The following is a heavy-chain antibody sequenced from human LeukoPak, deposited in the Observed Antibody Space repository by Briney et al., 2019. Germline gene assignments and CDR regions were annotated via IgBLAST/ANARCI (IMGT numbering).Heavy chain of an antibody. J-gene: IGHJ4*02. V-gene: IGHV3-20*03. CDR3: ARDSLGANDY. Sequence: WIRQPPGKGLEWVSGINWNGDSTGYADSVKGRFTISRDNAKNSLYLQMNSLRAEDTALYYCARDSLGANDYWGQGTLVTVSS. D-gene: IGHD1-26*01. CDR2: INWNGDST.